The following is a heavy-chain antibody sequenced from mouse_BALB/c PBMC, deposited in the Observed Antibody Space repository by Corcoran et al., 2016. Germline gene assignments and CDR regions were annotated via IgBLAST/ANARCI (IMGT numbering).Heavy chain of an antibody. D-gene: IGHD2-1*01. Sequence: QIQLVQSGPELKKPGETVKISCKASGYTFTNYGMNWVKQAPGKGLKWMGWINTYTGEPTYADDFKGRFAFSLETSASTAYLQINNLKNEDTATYFCARDYGNYFWFAYWGQGTLVTVSA. CDR3: ARDYGNYFWFAY. CDR2: INTYTGEP. CDR1: GYTFTNYG. J-gene: IGHJ3*01. V-gene: IGHV9-3-1*01.